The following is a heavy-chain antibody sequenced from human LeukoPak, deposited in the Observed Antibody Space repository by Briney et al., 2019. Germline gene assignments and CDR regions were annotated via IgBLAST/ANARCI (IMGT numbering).Heavy chain of an antibody. CDR1: GFTFSSYA. CDR2: ISGSGGST. V-gene: IGHV3-23*01. D-gene: IGHD3-10*01. J-gene: IGHJ4*02. Sequence: GGSLRLSCAASGFTFSSYAMSWVRQAPGKGLEWVPAISGSGGSTYYADSAKGRFTISRDNSKNTLYLQMNSLRAEDTAVYYCAKPYYYGSGSYPFDYWGQGTLVTVSS. CDR3: AKPYYYGSGSYPFDY.